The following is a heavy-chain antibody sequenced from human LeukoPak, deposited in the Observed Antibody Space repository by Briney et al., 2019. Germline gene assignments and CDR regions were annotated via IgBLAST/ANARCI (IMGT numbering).Heavy chain of an antibody. D-gene: IGHD1-14*01. J-gene: IGHJ3*02. V-gene: IGHV5-51*01. Sequence: GESLKISCKGSGYSFTSYWIGWVRQMPGKGLEWMGIIYPGDSDTRYSPSFQGQVTISADKSINTAYLQWSSLKASDTAMYYCARPSHGINDAFDIWGQGTMVTVSS. CDR3: ARPSHGINDAFDI. CDR2: IYPGDSDT. CDR1: GYSFTSYW.